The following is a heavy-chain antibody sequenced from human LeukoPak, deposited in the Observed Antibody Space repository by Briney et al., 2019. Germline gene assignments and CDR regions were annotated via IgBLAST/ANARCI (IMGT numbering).Heavy chain of an antibody. CDR3: ARGLNYQSGGFYGY. V-gene: IGHV4-30-2*01. Sequence: SETLSLTCAVSGGSISSGGYSWSWIRQPPGKGLEWIGYIYHSGSTYYNPSLKSRVTISVDRSKNQFSLKLSSVTAADTAVYYCARGLNYQSGGFYGYWGQGALVTVSS. J-gene: IGHJ4*02. D-gene: IGHD3-22*01. CDR1: GGSISSGGYS. CDR2: IYHSGST.